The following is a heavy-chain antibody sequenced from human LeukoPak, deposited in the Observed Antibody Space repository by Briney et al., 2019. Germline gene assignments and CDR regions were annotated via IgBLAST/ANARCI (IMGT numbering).Heavy chain of an antibody. D-gene: IGHD6-6*01. Sequence: GSSVKVFCKASGGTFSSYAISWVRQAPGQGLEWMGRIIPIFGIANYAQKFQGRVTITADKSTSTAYMELSSLRSEDTAVYYCAREVYSSSSRYGMDVWGQGTTVTVSS. V-gene: IGHV1-69*04. CDR2: IIPIFGIA. CDR3: AREVYSSSSRYGMDV. J-gene: IGHJ6*02. CDR1: GGTFSSYA.